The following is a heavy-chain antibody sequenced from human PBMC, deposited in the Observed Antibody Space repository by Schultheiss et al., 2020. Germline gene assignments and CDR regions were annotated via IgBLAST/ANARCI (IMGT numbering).Heavy chain of an antibody. CDR1: GFTFRNYV. CDR2: IQYDEINK. D-gene: IGHD3-10*01. Sequence: GGSLRLSCVASGFTFRNYVMSWVRQGPGKGLEWVAFIQYDEINKDYADSVKGRFTISRDNSKKTLYVQMNSLKVEDTAIYYCAREGSTSGTHAFDIWGQGTMVTVSS. V-gene: IGHV3-30*02. J-gene: IGHJ3*02. CDR3: AREGSTSGTHAFDI.